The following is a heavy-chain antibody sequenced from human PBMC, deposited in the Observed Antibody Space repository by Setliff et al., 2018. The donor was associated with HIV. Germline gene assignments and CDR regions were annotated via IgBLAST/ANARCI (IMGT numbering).Heavy chain of an antibody. D-gene: IGHD6-25*01. Sequence: ASETLSLTCTVSGGSLSTSSFYWGWIRQPPGKGLQWIGSIYFSGSTYYNPSLKSRVTISVETSKNQFSLKLRSVTAADTAVYYCVQSSDGYYYFDYWGQGALVTVSS. CDR2: IYFSGST. J-gene: IGHJ4*02. CDR1: GGSLSTSSFY. CDR3: VQSSDGYYYFDY. V-gene: IGHV4-39*07.